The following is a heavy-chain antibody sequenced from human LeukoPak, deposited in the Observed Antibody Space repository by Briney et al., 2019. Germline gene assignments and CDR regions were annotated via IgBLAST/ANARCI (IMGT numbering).Heavy chain of an antibody. J-gene: IGHJ5*02. D-gene: IGHD2-2*01. V-gene: IGHV4-31*03. Sequence: SQTLSLTCTVSGGSISSGGYYWSWIRQYPGKGLEWIGYIYSSGSTYYNPSLKSRVTISVDTSENQFSLNLSSVTAADTAVYYCARASSTSSFDPWGQGTLVTVSS. CDR2: IYSSGST. CDR1: GGSISSGGYY. CDR3: ARASSTSSFDP.